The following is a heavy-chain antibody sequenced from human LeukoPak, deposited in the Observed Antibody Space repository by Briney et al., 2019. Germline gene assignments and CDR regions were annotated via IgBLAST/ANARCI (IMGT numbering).Heavy chain of an antibody. CDR3: ARGNYGSGSYYNLDY. CDR1: GASISSDY. D-gene: IGHD3-10*01. J-gene: IGHJ4*02. Sequence: SETLSLTCAVSGASISSDYWSWIRQPAGKGLEWIGRIYSSGSTNYNPSLKSRVTMSLDTSKNQFSLKLSSVTAADTAVYYCARGNYGSGSYYNLDYWGQGTLVTVSS. CDR2: IYSSGST. V-gene: IGHV4-4*07.